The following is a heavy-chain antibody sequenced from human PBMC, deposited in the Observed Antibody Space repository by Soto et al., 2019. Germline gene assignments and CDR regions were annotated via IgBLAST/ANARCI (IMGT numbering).Heavy chain of an antibody. J-gene: IGHJ4*02. D-gene: IGHD3-10*01. Sequence: SGPTLVNPTQTLTLTCTFSGFSLSAREVGVGWIRQPPGKALEWLALIYWDDDKRYSPSLKSRLTITKDTSRNQVVLTMTNMDPADTGTYYCAHRGYYYGSGSYYTHWAQGTLVTVSS. V-gene: IGHV2-5*02. CDR2: IYWDDDK. CDR1: GFSLSAREVG. CDR3: AHRGYYYGSGSYYTH.